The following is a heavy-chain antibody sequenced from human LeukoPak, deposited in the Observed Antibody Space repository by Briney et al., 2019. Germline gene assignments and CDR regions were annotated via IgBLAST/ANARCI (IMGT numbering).Heavy chain of an antibody. J-gene: IGHJ1*01. V-gene: IGHV1-18*01. CDR3: ARASVVAAGTRYFLH. CDR1: GYTFTTYG. D-gene: IGHD6-13*01. CDR2: ISAYSGHT. Sequence: ASVKVSCKASGYTFTTYGISWVRQAPGQGLEWMGWISAYSGHTNYAQKFQGRVTMTTDTSTSTAYMELGSLRSDDTAVYYCARASVVAAGTRYFLHWGQGNLVTVSS.